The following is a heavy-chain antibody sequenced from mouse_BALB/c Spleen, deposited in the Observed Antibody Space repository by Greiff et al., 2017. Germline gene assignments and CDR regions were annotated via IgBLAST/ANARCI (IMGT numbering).Heavy chain of an antibody. V-gene: IGHV5-12-1*01. CDR2: ISSGGSST. CDR3: AREDYYGSYAMDY. Sequence: EVQGVESGGGLVKPGGSLKLSCAASGFAFSSYDMSWVRQTPEKRLEWVAYISSGGSSTYYPDTVKGRFTISRDNAKNTLYLQMSSLKSEDTAMYYCAREDYYGSYAMDYWGQGTSVTVSS. J-gene: IGHJ4*01. CDR1: GFAFSSYD. D-gene: IGHD1-1*01.